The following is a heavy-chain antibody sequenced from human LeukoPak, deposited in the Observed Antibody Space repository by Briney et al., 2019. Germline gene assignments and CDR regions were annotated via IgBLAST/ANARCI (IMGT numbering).Heavy chain of an antibody. Sequence: GGSLRPSCAASGFAFNDFYMSWIRQAPGKGLEWFSYITSSSTTKHYADSVKGRFTISRDNAKNSLYLQMNSLRAEDTAVYYCARDKTAIVATILFDYWGQGTLVTVSS. CDR3: ARDKTAIVATILFDY. CDR2: ITSSSTTK. J-gene: IGHJ4*02. V-gene: IGHV3-11*04. CDR1: GFAFNDFY. D-gene: IGHD5-12*01.